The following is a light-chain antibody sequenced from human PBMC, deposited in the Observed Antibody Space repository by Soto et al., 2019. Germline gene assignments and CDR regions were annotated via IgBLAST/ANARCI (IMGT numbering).Light chain of an antibody. V-gene: IGKV1-33*01. CDR3: QQSDSHPIT. CDR1: QDISNY. CDR2: DAS. J-gene: IGKJ5*01. Sequence: DIQMTQSPSSLSASVGDRVTITCRASQDISNYLSWYQQRPGKAPKLLIYDASNLERGVPSRFRGTRSGTHFPFAITSLQPEDVATYCCQQSDSHPITFGQGTRLEI.